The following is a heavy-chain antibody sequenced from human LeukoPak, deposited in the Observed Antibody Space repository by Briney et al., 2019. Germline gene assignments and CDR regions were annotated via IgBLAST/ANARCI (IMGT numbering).Heavy chain of an antibody. V-gene: IGHV3-53*01. CDR2: IYSGGSA. CDR1: GFTVSSNY. CDR3: ARDRGSSSGWYAFDY. J-gene: IGHJ4*02. D-gene: IGHD6-19*01. Sequence: GGSLRLSCASSGFTVSSNYMSWVRQAPGKGLEWVSVIYSGGSAYYADSVKGRFTISRDNFKNTLHLQMNSLRAEDTAVYYCARDRGSSSGWYAFDYWGQGTLVTDSS.